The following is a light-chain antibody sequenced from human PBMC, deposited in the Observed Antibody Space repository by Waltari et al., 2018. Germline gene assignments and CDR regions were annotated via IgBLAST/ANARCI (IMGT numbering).Light chain of an antibody. V-gene: IGLV2-14*03. J-gene: IGLJ2*01. CDR1: SNDIGSYNY. CDR3: SSYTSSGTLV. Sequence: QSALTQPASVSGSPGQSITISCSVTSNDIGSYNYNSWYQQHPGRAPKLMIYDVSDRPSGLSDRFSGSKSGNTASLSISGLQAEDEADYYCSSYTSSGTLVFGGGTKLTVL. CDR2: DVS.